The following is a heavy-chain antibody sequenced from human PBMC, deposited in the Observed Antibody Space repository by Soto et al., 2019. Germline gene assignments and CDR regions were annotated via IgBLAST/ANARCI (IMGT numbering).Heavy chain of an antibody. CDR3: TTEYYDSSAEVAFDI. J-gene: IGHJ3*02. D-gene: IGHD3-22*01. V-gene: IGHV3-15*01. Sequence: LRLSCAASGFTFSNAWMSWVRQAPGKGLEWVGRIKSKTDGGTTDYAAPVKGRFTISRDDSKNTLYLQMNSLKTEDTAAYYCTTEYYDSSAEVAFDIWGQGTMVTVSS. CDR1: GFTFSNAW. CDR2: IKSKTDGGTT.